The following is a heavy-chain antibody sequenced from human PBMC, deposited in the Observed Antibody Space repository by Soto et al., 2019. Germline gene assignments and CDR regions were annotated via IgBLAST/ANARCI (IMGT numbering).Heavy chain of an antibody. D-gene: IGHD6-19*01. CDR3: TTDAAVAVAGTYAFDI. CDR2: IKSKTDGGTT. V-gene: IGHV3-15*01. J-gene: IGHJ3*02. Sequence: EVQLVESGGGLVKRGGSLRLSCAASGFTFSNAWMSWVRQAPGKGLEWVGRIKSKTDGGTTDYAAPVKGRFTISRDDSKNTLYLQMNSLKTEDTAVYYCTTDAAVAVAGTYAFDIWGQGTMVTVSS. CDR1: GFTFSNAW.